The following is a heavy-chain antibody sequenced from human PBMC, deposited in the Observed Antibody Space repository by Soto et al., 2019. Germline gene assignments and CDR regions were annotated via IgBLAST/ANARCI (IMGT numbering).Heavy chain of an antibody. CDR3: TSDDTVLVGADSAFDI. J-gene: IGHJ3*02. V-gene: IGHV1-69*01. Sequence: QVQLVQSGAEVKKPGSSVKVSCKASGDTFNGHSFSWVRQVPGQGLEWMGSIIPMFNTSTYAQRFQGRVTITADESTTTAYMDLSSLTSEDTAVYYCTSDDTVLVGADSAFDIWGQGTMVTVSS. CDR2: IIPMFNTS. D-gene: IGHD4-17*01. CDR1: GDTFNGHS.